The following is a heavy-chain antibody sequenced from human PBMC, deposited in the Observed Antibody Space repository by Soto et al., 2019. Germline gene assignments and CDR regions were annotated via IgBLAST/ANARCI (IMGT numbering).Heavy chain of an antibody. CDR2: INAGNGNT. D-gene: IGHD2-15*01. V-gene: IGHV1-3*01. CDR1: GYTFTNYP. J-gene: IGHJ1*01. Sequence: GASVKVSCKASGYTFTNYPMHWVRQAPGQRLEWMGWINAGNGNTKYSQRFQDRVTITRDTSASTAYMELSSLRSEDTAVYYCARDNLAYCSGGSCYYLEYFQYWGQGTLVTVSS. CDR3: ARDNLAYCSGGSCYYLEYFQY.